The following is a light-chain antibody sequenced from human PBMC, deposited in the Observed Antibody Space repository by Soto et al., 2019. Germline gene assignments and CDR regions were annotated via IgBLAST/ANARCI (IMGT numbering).Light chain of an antibody. CDR1: QNVFSD. CDR2: GAS. J-gene: IGKJ1*01. CDR3: QQYNNWPWT. Sequence: EIVLTQSPATLSVSPGERATLSCRASQNVFSDLAWYQQKPGQTPRVLIYGASTRATGIPARFSGSGSGTEFTLTISSLQSEDFGVYYCQQYNNWPWTFGQGTKVEIK. V-gene: IGKV3-15*01.